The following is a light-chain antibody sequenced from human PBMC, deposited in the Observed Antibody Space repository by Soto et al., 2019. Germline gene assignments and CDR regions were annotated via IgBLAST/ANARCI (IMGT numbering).Light chain of an antibody. CDR3: QSYDSSRSGAGV. CDR2: GNS. J-gene: IGLJ3*02. V-gene: IGLV1-40*01. CDR1: SSNIGAGYD. Sequence: QSVLTQPPSVSGAPGQRITISCTGSSSNIGAGYDVYWYQQLPGTAPKLLIYGNSNRPSGFPDRCSGSNSGTSASLAITGAQAEDEAEYYCQSYDSSRSGAGVFGGGTKLALL.